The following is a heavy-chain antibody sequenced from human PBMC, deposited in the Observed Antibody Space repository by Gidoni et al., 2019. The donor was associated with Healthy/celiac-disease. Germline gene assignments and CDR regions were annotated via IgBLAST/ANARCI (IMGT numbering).Heavy chain of an antibody. CDR3: AKDSLNYYDSSGYSNY. CDR2: ISGSGGST. D-gene: IGHD3-22*01. Sequence: EVQLLESGGGLVQPGGSLRLSCAASGFTFSRYAMSWVRQAPGKGLEWVSAISGSGGSTYYADSVKGRFTISRDNSKNTLYLQMNSLRAEDTAVYYCAKDSLNYYDSSGYSNYWGQGTLVTVSS. V-gene: IGHV3-23*01. J-gene: IGHJ4*02. CDR1: GFTFSRYA.